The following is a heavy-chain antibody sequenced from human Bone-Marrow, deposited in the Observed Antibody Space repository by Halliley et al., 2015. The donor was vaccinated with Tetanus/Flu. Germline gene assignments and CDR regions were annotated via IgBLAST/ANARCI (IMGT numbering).Heavy chain of an antibody. D-gene: IGHD3-10*01. Sequence: SYISTGDETIYYTDSVKGRFTISRDNAKNSLYLQMNSLRVEDTAVYYCARELWFGEFYGMDVWGQGTPVTVSS. J-gene: IGHJ6*02. CDR2: ISTGDETI. CDR3: ARELWFGEFYGMDV. V-gene: IGHV3-48*03.